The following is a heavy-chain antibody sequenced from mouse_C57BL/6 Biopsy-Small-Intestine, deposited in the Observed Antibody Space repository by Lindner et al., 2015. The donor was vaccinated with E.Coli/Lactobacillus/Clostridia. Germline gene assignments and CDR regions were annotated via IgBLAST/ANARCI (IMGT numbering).Heavy chain of an antibody. J-gene: IGHJ1*03. CDR2: IRSKSSNYAT. Sequence: QLQESGGGLVQPKGSLKLSCAASGFTFNTYAMHWVRQAPGKGLEWVARIRSKSSNYATYYADSVKDRFTISRDDSQSMLYLQMNNLKTEDTAMYYCVRASNYDWYFDVWGTGTTVTVSS. V-gene: IGHV10-3*01. CDR3: VRASNYDWYFDV. D-gene: IGHD2-5*01. CDR1: GFTFNTYA.